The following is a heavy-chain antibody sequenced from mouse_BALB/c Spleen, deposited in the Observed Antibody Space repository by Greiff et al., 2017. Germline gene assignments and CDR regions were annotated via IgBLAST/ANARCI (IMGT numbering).Heavy chain of an antibody. CDR1: GFSLTSYG. Sequence: VKLMESGPGLVAPSQSLSITCTVSGFSLTSYGVSWVRQPPGKGLEWLGVIWGDGSTNYHSALISRLSISKDNSKSQVFLKLNSLQTDDTATYYCAKKNSLYYGNSEAMDYWGQGTSVTVSS. CDR3: AKKNSLYYGNSEAMDY. V-gene: IGHV2-3*01. D-gene: IGHD2-1*01. CDR2: IWGDGST. J-gene: IGHJ4*01.